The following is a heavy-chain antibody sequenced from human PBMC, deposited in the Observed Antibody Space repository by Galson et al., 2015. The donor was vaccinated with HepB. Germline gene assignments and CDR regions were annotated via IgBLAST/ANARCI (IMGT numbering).Heavy chain of an antibody. D-gene: IGHD2-15*01. CDR1: GFTFSSYW. V-gene: IGHV3-7*05. CDR2: IKQDGSEK. Sequence: SLRLSCAASGFTFSSYWMSWVRQAPGKGLEWVANIKQDGSEKYYVDSVKGRFTISRDNAKNSLYLQMNSLRAEDTAVYYCASHGVGGGSLFVYWGQGTLVTVSS. J-gene: IGHJ4*02. CDR3: ASHGVGGGSLFVY.